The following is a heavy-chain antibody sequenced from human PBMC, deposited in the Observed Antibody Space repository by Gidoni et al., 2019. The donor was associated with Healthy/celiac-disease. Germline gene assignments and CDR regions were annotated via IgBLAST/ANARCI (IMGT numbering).Heavy chain of an antibody. CDR2: ISAYNGNT. CDR1: GYTFTSYV. V-gene: IGHV1-18*01. CDR3: ARDWQSDYDFWSGRNWFDP. J-gene: IGHJ5*02. D-gene: IGHD3-3*01. Sequence: QVQLVQSGAEVKKPGASVKVSCTASGYTFTSYVISWVRQAPGQGLEWMGWISAYNGNTNYAQKLQGRVTMTTDTSTSTAYMELRSLRSDDTAVYYCARDWQSDYDFWSGRNWFDPWGQGTLVTVSS.